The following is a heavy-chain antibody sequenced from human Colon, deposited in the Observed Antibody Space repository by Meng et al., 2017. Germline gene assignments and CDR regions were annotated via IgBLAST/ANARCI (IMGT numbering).Heavy chain of an antibody. CDR3: VRNGGSGDY. D-gene: IGHD3-10*01. CDR1: GFTLSGYW. J-gene: IGHJ4*02. Sequence: GESLKISRAASGFTLSGYWMNWIRQAPGKGLEWVANINPDGTSELYADSVKGRFTISRDNSKNSLDLQLNSLRVEDTAIYYCVRNGGSGDYWGQGTQVTVSS. V-gene: IGHV3-7*01. CDR2: INPDGTSE.